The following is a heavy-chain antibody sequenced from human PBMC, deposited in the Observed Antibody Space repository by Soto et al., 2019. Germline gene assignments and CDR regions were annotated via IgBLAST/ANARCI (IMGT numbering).Heavy chain of an antibody. J-gene: IGHJ6*02. D-gene: IGHD5-12*01. CDR1: GFTFTTSA. CDR3: AGKATIPGYYQGMDV. CDR2: LVVGSGNT. V-gene: IGHV1-58*02. Sequence: QMQLVQSGPEVKKPGTSVKVSCKASGFTFTTSAMQWVRQARGQRLEWIGWLVVGSGNTNYAQKFRERVTITRDMSTSTAYMELSSLRSEDTAVYYCAGKATIPGYYQGMDVWGQGTTVTVSS.